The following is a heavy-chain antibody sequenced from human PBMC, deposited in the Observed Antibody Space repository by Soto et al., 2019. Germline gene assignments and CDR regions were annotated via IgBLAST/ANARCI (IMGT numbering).Heavy chain of an antibody. CDR3: ASSSGWYFLYYYGMDV. J-gene: IGHJ6*02. CDR2: ISAYNGNT. CDR1: GYTFTSYG. V-gene: IGHV1-18*04. D-gene: IGHD6-19*01. Sequence: ASVKVSCKASGYTFTSYGISWVRQAPGQGLEWMGWISAYNGNTNYAQKLQGRVTMTTDTSTSTAYMELRSLRSDDTAVYYCASSSGWYFLYYYGMDVWGPGTTVTGSS.